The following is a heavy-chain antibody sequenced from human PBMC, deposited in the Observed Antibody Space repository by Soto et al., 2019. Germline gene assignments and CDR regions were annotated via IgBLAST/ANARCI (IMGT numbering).Heavy chain of an antibody. J-gene: IGHJ4*02. CDR3: ARQTGGYSGYDFYY. Sequence: SETLSLTCTVSGGSISSSSYYWGWIRQPPGKGLEWIGSIYYSGSTYYNPSLKSRVTISVDTSKNQFSLKLSSVAAADTAVYYCARQTGGYSGYDFYYWGQGTLVTVSS. D-gene: IGHD5-12*01. V-gene: IGHV4-39*01. CDR2: IYYSGST. CDR1: GGSISSSSYY.